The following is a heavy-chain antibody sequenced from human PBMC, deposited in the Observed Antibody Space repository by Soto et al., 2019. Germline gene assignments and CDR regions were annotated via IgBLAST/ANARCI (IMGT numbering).Heavy chain of an antibody. CDR3: ARDDFWGGRTHDF. D-gene: IGHD3-3*01. Sequence: PSETLSLTCTVSTDSVRNYYWSWIRQPAGKTLEWIGRVYFSGDTNYNPSLKSRVTMSVDTCKNQFSLRLSSVTAADTAVYYCARDDFWGGRTHDFWGPGTQVTVSS. CDR1: TDSVRNYY. J-gene: IGHJ4*02. CDR2: VYFSGDT. V-gene: IGHV4-4*07.